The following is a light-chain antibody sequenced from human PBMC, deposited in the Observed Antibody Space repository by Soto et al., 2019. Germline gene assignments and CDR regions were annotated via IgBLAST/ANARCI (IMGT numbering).Light chain of an antibody. CDR1: QTISSW. V-gene: IGKV1-5*03. J-gene: IGKJ1*01. CDR3: QHYNSYSEA. Sequence: IQMTQSPSPLSGSVGDRVTITCPASQTISSWLAWYQQKPGKAPKLMIYKASTLKSGVPSRFSGSGSGTEFTLTISSLQPDDVATYYCQHYNSYSEAFGQGTKVDIK. CDR2: KAS.